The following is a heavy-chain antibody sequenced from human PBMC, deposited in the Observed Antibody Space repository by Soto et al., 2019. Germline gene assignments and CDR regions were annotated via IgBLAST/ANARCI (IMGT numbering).Heavy chain of an antibody. Sequence: QVQLQESGPGLVKPSQTLSLTCTVSGGSISSGDYYWRWIRQPPGKGLEWIGYIYYSGSTYYNPSLKSQVTISVDTSKNQFYLKRSSVTAADTAVYYGARVGYDCSGGSCYSGFGYWGQGALVIVCS. J-gene: IGHJ4*02. CDR3: ARVGYDCSGGSCYSGFGY. D-gene: IGHD2-15*01. V-gene: IGHV4-30-4*01. CDR1: GGSISSGDYY. CDR2: IYYSGST.